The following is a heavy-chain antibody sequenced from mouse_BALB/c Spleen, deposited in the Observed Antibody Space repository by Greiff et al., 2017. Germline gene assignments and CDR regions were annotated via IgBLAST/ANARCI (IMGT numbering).Heavy chain of an antibody. Sequence: QVQLQQSGAELVKPGASVKLSCKASGYTFTSYWMHWVKQRPGQGLEWIGEINPSNGRTNYNEKFKSKATLTVDKSSSTAYMQLSSLTSEDSAVYYCARKRTYYGYWYFDVWGAGTTVTVSS. J-gene: IGHJ1*01. D-gene: IGHD1-1*01. CDR3: ARKRTYYGYWYFDV. V-gene: IGHV1S81*02. CDR2: INPSNGRT. CDR1: GYTFTSYW.